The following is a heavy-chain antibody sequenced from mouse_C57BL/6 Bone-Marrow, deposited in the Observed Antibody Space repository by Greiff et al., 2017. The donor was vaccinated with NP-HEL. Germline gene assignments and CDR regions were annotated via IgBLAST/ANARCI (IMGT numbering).Heavy chain of an antibody. CDR1: GFTITDFY. D-gene: IGHD1-1*01. Sequence: EVQLKQSGAELVRPGASVKLSCTASGFTITDFYMHWVKQRPEQGLEWIGWIDPENGDTEYASKFQGKATFTVDTSSNTAYLQLSSLTAEDTAVDYCTSDYGSPHVDYWGQGTTLTVSS. CDR3: TSDYGSPHVDY. CDR2: IDPENGDT. J-gene: IGHJ2*01. V-gene: IGHV14-4*01.